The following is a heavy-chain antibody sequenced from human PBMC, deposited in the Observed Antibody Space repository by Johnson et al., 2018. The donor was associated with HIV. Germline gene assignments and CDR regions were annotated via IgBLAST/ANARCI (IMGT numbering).Heavy chain of an antibody. CDR3: ARVGSGELLDGFDI. V-gene: IGHV3-13*01. Sequence: VQLVESGGGLVHPGGSLRLSCAASGFTVSSYDMHWVRQSTGKCLEWVSAIGTAGDTYYPGSVKGRFTISRENAKNSLYLQMNSLRAGDTAMYYCARVGSGELLDGFDIWGQGTMVTVSS. CDR2: IGTAGDT. J-gene: IGHJ3*02. D-gene: IGHD3-10*01. CDR1: GFTVSSYD.